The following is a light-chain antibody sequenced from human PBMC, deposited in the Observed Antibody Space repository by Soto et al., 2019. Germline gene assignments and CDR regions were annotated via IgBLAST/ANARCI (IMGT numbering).Light chain of an antibody. V-gene: IGKV3-15*01. Sequence: EIGMSQSPATLSVSPGERATLSCRASQSVSSNLAWYQQKPGQAPRLLIYGASTRATGIPARFSGSGSGTEFTLTISSPQSEDFAVYYCQQYNNWPRTFGQGTKVDIK. CDR1: QSVSSN. J-gene: IGKJ1*01. CDR2: GAS. CDR3: QQYNNWPRT.